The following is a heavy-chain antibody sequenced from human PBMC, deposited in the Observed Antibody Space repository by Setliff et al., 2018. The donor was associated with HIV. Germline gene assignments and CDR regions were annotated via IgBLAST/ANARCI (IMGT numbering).Heavy chain of an antibody. CDR1: GGSISSGFYY. CDR2: IYTTGST. Sequence: SETLSLTCTVSGGSISSGFYYWSWIRQPAGKGLEWIGRIYTTGSTNYNPSLKSRVTISVDTSKNQFSLKLTSVTAADTAVYYCARGRVEAGRPPGETGLSYYYYMDLWGEGTTATVSS. CDR3: ARGRVEAGRPPGETGLSYYYYMDL. V-gene: IGHV4-61*02. J-gene: IGHJ6*03. D-gene: IGHD6-6*01.